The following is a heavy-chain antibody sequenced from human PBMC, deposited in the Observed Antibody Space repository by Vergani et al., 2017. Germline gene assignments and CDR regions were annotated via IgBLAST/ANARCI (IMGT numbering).Heavy chain of an antibody. CDR1: GGSFSGYY. CDR3: ARKGLTYDFWSGYPLDY. V-gene: IGHV4-34*01. J-gene: IGHJ4*02. D-gene: IGHD3-3*01. Sequence: QVQLQQWGAGLLKPSETLSLTCAVYGGSFSGYYWSWIRQPPGKGLEWIGEINHSGSTNYNPSLKSRVTISVDTSKNQFSLKLSSVTAADTAVYYCARKGLTYDFWSGYPLDYWGQGTLVTVSS. CDR2: INHSGST.